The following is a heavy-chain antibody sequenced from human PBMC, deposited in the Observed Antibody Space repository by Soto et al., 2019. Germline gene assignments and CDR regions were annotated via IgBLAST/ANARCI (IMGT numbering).Heavy chain of an antibody. CDR3: AHSLFGFYGPSLYYFDY. D-gene: IGHD3-16*01. J-gene: IGHJ4*02. V-gene: IGHV2-5*02. CDR1: GFSLSTSGVG. Sequence: QITLKESGPTLVKPTQTLTLTCTFSGFSLSTSGVGVGWIRQPPGKALEWLALIYWDDDKRYSPSLKSRLTLTKDTSNNQVVLTMTNMDPVDTATYYCAHSLFGFYGPSLYYFDYWGQGTLVTVSS. CDR2: IYWDDDK.